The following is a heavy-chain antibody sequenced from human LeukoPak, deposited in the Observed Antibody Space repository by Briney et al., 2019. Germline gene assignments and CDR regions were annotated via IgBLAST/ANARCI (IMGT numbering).Heavy chain of an antibody. Sequence: SGTLSLTCAVYGGSFSGYYWSWIRQPPGKGLEWIGEINHSGSTNYNPSLKSRVTISVDTSKNQFSLKLSSVTAADTAVYYCARGPKRRYFDYWGQGTLVTVSS. CDR3: ARGPKRRYFDY. CDR1: GGSFSGYY. CDR2: INHSGST. J-gene: IGHJ4*02. V-gene: IGHV4-34*01.